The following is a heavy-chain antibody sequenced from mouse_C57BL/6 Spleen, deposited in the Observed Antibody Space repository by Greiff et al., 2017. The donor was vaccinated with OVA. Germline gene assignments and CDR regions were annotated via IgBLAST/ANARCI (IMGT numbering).Heavy chain of an antibody. Sequence: VQLQQPGAELVMPGASVELSCKASGYTFTSYWMHWVKQRPGQGLEWIGEIDPSDSYTNYNQKFKGKSTLTVDKSSSTAYMQLSSLTSEDSAVYYCARSNSNSFAYWGQGTLVTVSA. J-gene: IGHJ3*01. CDR3: ARSNSNSFAY. D-gene: IGHD2-5*01. CDR2: IDPSDSYT. CDR1: GYTFTSYW. V-gene: IGHV1-69*01.